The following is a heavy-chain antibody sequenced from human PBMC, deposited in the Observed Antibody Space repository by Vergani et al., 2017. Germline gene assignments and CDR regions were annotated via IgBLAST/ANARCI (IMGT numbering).Heavy chain of an antibody. CDR2: ISSSGNYI. CDR1: GSTFTTYG. D-gene: IGHD6-6*01. CDR3: ARGDSSSSEGDYFDY. Sequence: EVQLVESWGGLVKPGGSLRLSCVASGSTFTTYGMGWVRQAPGKGLEWVSSISSSGNYIYYTDSMKGRFTISRDNAKSSLSLQMNSLRAEDTAVYYCARGDSSSSEGDYFDYWGQGTLVTVSS. J-gene: IGHJ4*02. V-gene: IGHV3-21*01.